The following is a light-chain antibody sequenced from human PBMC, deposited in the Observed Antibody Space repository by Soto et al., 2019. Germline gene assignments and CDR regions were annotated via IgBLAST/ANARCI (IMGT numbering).Light chain of an antibody. V-gene: IGKV1-5*01. CDR3: QQYNSYWT. J-gene: IGKJ1*01. Sequence: DIQMTQSPSILSASVGDRVTITCRASQSISSWLAWYQQKPGKAPKLLIYAASSLQSGVPSRFSGSGSGTEFTLTISSLQPDDFATYYCQQYNSYWTFGQGTKVDI. CDR1: QSISSW. CDR2: AAS.